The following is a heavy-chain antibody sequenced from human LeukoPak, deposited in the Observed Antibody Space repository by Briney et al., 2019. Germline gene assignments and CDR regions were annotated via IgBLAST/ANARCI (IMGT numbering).Heavy chain of an antibody. CDR2: MNPNSGNT. J-gene: IGHJ4*02. CDR1: GYTFTSYD. D-gene: IGHD3-22*01. Sequence: ASVKVSCKASGYTFTSYDINWVRQATGQGLEWMGWMNPNSGNTGYAQKFQGRVTMTRNTSISTAYMELSSLRSEDTAVYYCARGLGVAGYDSSGYLAYWGQGTLVTVSS. V-gene: IGHV1-8*01. CDR3: ARGLGVAGYDSSGYLAY.